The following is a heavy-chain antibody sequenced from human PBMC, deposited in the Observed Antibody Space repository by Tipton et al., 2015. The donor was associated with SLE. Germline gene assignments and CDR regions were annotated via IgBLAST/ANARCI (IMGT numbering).Heavy chain of an antibody. CDR2: IYYGGTI. V-gene: IGHV4-28*02. D-gene: IGHD3-10*01. CDR3: ARDYYGSGFDAFDI. CDR1: VYSISSSHW. J-gene: IGHJ3*02. Sequence: TLSLTCNVSVYSISSSHWWGWIRQPPGKGLEWIGHIYYGGTIYYNPSLKSRVTISVDTSKNQFSLRLSSVTAADTAVYYCARDYYGSGFDAFDIWGQGTMVTVSS.